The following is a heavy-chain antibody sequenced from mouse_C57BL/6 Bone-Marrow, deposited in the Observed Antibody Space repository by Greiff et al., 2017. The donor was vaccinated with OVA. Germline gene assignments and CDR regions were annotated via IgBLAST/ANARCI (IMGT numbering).Heavy chain of an antibody. Sequence: DVKLVESGGGLVQPGESLKLSCESNEYEFPSHDMSWVRKTPEKRLELVAAINSDGGSTYYPDTMERRFIISRDNTKKTLYLQMSSLRSEDTALYYCARHRAYYSNYPWFAYWGQGTLVTVSA. V-gene: IGHV5-2*01. J-gene: IGHJ3*01. CDR3: ARHRAYYSNYPWFAY. D-gene: IGHD2-5*01. CDR1: EYEFPSHD. CDR2: INSDGGST.